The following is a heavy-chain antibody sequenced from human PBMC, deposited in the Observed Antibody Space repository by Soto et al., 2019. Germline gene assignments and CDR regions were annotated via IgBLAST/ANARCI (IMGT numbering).Heavy chain of an antibody. D-gene: IGHD3-22*01. V-gene: IGHV4-59*06. CDR3: AIYDSSGSRGFQH. J-gene: IGHJ1*01. CDR1: GGSISSYY. Sequence: SETLSLTCTVSGGSISSYYWSWIRQHPGKGLEWIGYIYHSGTTYYNPSLKSRVTISVDTSKNQFSLKLSSVTAADTAVYYCAIYDSSGSRGFQHWGQGTLVTVSS. CDR2: IYHSGTT.